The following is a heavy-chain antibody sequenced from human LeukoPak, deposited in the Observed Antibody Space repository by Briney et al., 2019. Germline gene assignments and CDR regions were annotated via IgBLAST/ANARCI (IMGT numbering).Heavy chain of an antibody. Sequence: GGSLRLSCAASGFTFSNYWMSWVRRAPGKGLEWVANIKQDGSEQYYVDSVKGRFTISRDNSKNSLYLQMNSLRAEDTAVYYCVRWSGSWYYWGQGTLVTVSS. V-gene: IGHV3-7*05. D-gene: IGHD6-13*01. CDR1: GFTFSNYW. CDR2: IKQDGSEQ. CDR3: VRWSGSWYY. J-gene: IGHJ4*02.